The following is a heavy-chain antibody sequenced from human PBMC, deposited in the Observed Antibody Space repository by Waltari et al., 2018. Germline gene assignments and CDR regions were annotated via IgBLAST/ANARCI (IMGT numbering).Heavy chain of an antibody. CDR1: GFTFDDHA. D-gene: IGHD3-3*01. J-gene: IGHJ4*02. CDR3: VKGRYYDFWSAYPDY. CDR2: ISWDGTNT. Sequence: ELQLVESGGAVVQPGGSLRLSCAASGFTFDDHAMHWVRQAPGEGLEWVSGISWDGTNTYYVDSVKGRFTISRDNSKSTLYLQMSSLRAEDTALYYCVKGRYYDFWSAYPDYWGQGTLVTVSS. V-gene: IGHV3-43D*04.